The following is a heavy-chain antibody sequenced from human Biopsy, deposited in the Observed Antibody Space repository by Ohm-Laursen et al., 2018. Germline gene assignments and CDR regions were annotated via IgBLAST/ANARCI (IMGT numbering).Heavy chain of an antibody. V-gene: IGHV4-59*07. CDR2: IYYSGST. CDR1: GGSISSDY. CDR3: ARATNSTGWPYYYFYGMDV. Sequence: SDTLSLTCTVSGGSISSDYWSCIRQTPGKGLEWIGYIYYSGSTNYNPSLKSRVTISVDTSKNQFSLRLNSVTAADTAVYYCARATNSTGWPYYYFYGMDVWGQGTTVTVSS. J-gene: IGHJ6*02. D-gene: IGHD2/OR15-2a*01.